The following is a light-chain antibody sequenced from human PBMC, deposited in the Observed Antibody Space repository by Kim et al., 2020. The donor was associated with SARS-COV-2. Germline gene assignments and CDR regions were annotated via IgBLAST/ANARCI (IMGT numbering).Light chain of an antibody. J-gene: IGLJ3*02. CDR3: KVWDSATDHRV. Sequence: APWKTARITCEGDSIRSKTVHWYQQKPGQAPVVVIYHDTGRPSGIPERFSGSNSGYTASLIIRRVEVGDEADYCCKVWDSATDHRVFGGGTQLTVL. CDR1: SIRSKT. CDR2: HDT. V-gene: IGLV3-21*01.